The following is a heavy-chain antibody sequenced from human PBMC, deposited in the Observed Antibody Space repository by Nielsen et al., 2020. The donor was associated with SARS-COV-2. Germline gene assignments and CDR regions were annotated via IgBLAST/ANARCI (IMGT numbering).Heavy chain of an antibody. CDR1: GFTFSSYA. CDR2: ISGSGGST. CDR3: ARDRGDYGDWNWFDP. J-gene: IGHJ5*02. D-gene: IGHD4-17*01. V-gene: IGHV3-23*01. Sequence: GESLKISCAASGFTFSSYAMSWVRQAPGKGLEWVSAISGSGGSTYYADSVKGRFTISRDNSKNTLYLQMNSLRAEDTAVYYCARDRGDYGDWNWFDPWGQGTLVTVSS.